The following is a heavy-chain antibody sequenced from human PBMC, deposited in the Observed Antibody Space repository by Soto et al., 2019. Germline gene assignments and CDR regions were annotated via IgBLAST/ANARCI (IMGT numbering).Heavy chain of an antibody. CDR3: ARQIYDSDTGPNFQYYFDS. CDR2: IDPSDSQT. Sequence: LKISCKGSGYSFAGYWITWVRQKPGKGLEWMGRIDPSDSQTYYSPSFRGHVTISVTKSITTVFLQWSSLRASDTAMYYCARQIYDSDTGPNFQYYFDSWDQGTPVTVSS. CDR1: GYSFAGYW. V-gene: IGHV5-10-1*01. J-gene: IGHJ4*02. D-gene: IGHD3-22*01.